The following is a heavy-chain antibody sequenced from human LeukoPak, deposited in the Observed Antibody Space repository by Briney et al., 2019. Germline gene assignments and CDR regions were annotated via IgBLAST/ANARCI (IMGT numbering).Heavy chain of an antibody. V-gene: IGHV3-73*01. D-gene: IGHD5-18*01. CDR2: IRSKANSYAT. CDR1: GFTFSSYA. J-gene: IGHJ4*02. Sequence: GGSLRLSCAASGFTFSSYAMSWVRQASGKGLEWVGRIRSKANSYATAYAASVKGRFTISRDDSKNTAYLQMNSLKTEDTAVYYCTSYVDTEFVSDRKFDYWGQGTLVTVSS. CDR3: TSYVDTEFVSDRKFDY.